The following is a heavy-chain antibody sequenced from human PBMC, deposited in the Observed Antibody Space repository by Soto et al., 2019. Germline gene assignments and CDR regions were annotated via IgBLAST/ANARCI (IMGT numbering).Heavy chain of an antibody. CDR2: IYHSGNT. D-gene: IGHD3-22*01. CDR1: GGSFSGYY. V-gene: IGHV4-34*01. CDR3: MLGSGWKDFDY. Sequence: SETLSLTCAVYGGSFSGYYWSWIRQPPGKGLEWIGEIYHSGNTNYNPSLRSRVTISVDTSKNQFSLKLSSVTAADTAVYYCMLGSGWKDFDYWGQGTLVTVSS. J-gene: IGHJ4*02.